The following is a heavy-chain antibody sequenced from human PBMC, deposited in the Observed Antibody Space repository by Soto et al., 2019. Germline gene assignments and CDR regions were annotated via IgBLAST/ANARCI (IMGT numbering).Heavy chain of an antibody. CDR2: IYYSGST. CDR3: ASQVAGYCSGGSCYSWAATDAFDI. Sequence: PSETLSLTCTVSGGSISSGDYYWSWIRQPPGKGLEWIGYIYYSGSTYYNPSLKSRVTISVDTSKNQFSLKLSSVTAADTAVYYCASQVAGYCSGGSCYSWAATDAFDIWGQGTMVTVSS. D-gene: IGHD2-15*01. V-gene: IGHV4-30-4*01. J-gene: IGHJ3*02. CDR1: GGSISSGDYY.